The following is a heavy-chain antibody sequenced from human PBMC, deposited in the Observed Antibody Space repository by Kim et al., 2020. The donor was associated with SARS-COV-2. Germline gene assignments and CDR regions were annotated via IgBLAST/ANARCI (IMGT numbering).Heavy chain of an antibody. CDR2: IYPGDSDT. Sequence: GESLKISCKGSGYSFTSYWIGWVRQMPGKGLEWMGIIYPGDSDTRYSPSFQGQVTISADKSISTAYLQWSSLKASDTAMYYCARHEGVGALSYYYYGMDVWGQGTTVTVSS. V-gene: IGHV5-51*01. J-gene: IGHJ6*02. CDR3: ARHEGVGALSYYYYGMDV. CDR1: GYSFTSYW. D-gene: IGHD1-26*01.